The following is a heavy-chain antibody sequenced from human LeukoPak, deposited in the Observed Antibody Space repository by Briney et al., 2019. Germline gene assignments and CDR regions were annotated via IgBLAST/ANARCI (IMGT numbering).Heavy chain of an antibody. CDR1: GYTFTGYY. V-gene: IGHV1-2*02. CDR2: INPNTGDT. CDR3: ARDRGGSSLLD. D-gene: IGHD1-26*01. J-gene: IGHJ4*02. Sequence: GASVKVSCKASGYTFTGYYVHWVRQAPGQGLGWMGWINPNTGDTSYAQKFAGGVTVTSDTSISTAYMELSSLRSDDTAVYYCARDRGGSSLLDWGPGTLVTVSS.